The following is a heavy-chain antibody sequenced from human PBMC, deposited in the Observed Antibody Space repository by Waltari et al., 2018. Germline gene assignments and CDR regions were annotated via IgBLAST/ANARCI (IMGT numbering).Heavy chain of an antibody. V-gene: IGHV4-59*01. CDR2: IYYSGST. Sequence: QVQLQESGPGLVKPSETLSLTCTVSGGSISSYYWHWIRQPPGKGLEWIGYIYYSGSTNYNPSLKSRVTISVDTSKNQFSLKLSSVTAADTAVYYCARGREDDYVWGSYRRYFDYWGQGTLVTVSS. J-gene: IGHJ4*02. D-gene: IGHD3-16*02. CDR1: GGSISSYY. CDR3: ARGREDDYVWGSYRRYFDY.